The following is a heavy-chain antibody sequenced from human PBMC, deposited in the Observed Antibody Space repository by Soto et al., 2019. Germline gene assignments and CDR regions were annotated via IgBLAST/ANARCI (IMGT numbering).Heavy chain of an antibody. V-gene: IGHV3-66*01. CDR2: IYSGGST. CDR1: GFTVSSNY. Sequence: EVQLVESGGGLVQPGGSLRLSCAASGFTVSSNYMSWVRQAPGKGLEWVSVIYSGGSTYYADSVKGRFTISRDNSKNTLYLQMNSLRAEDRAVYYCARDFVHGDHPEYFQHWGQGTLVTVSS. D-gene: IGHD4-17*01. CDR3: ARDFVHGDHPEYFQH. J-gene: IGHJ1*01.